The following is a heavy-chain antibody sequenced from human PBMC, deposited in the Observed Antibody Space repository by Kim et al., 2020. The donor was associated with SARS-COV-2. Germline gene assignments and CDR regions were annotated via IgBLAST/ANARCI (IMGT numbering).Heavy chain of an antibody. CDR3: TTGITMVRGVSL. D-gene: IGHD3-10*01. Sequence: GGSLRLSCAASGFTFSNAWMSWVRQAPGKGLEWVGRIKSKTDGGTTDYAAPVKGRFTISRDDSKNTLYLQMNSLKTEDTAVYYCTTGITMVRGVSLWGQGTIVTVSS. CDR1: GFTFSNAW. CDR2: IKSKTDGGTT. J-gene: IGHJ3*01. V-gene: IGHV3-15*01.